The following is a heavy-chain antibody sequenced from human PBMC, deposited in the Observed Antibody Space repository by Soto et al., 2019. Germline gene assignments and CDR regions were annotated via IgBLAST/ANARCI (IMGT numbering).Heavy chain of an antibody. CDR2: ISWNSGSI. D-gene: IGHD6-19*01. V-gene: IGHV3-9*01. Sequence: GGSLRLSCAASGFTFDDYAMHWVRQAPGKGLEWVSGISWNSGSIGYADSVKGRFTISRDNAKDSLYLQMNSLRAEDTALYYCAKVVEIAVAEPPFDDWGQGTLVPVAS. J-gene: IGHJ4*02. CDR1: GFTFDDYA. CDR3: AKVVEIAVAEPPFDD.